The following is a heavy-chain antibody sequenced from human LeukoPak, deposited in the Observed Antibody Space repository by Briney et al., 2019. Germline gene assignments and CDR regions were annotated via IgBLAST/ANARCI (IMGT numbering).Heavy chain of an antibody. CDR3: AREDGITIFGVSAGGMDV. CDR1: GYTFIEYY. D-gene: IGHD3-3*01. CDR2: INPRGGST. Sequence: GASVKVSCKASGYTFIEYYLHWVRQAPGQGLEWMGIINPRGGSTTYAHKFRGRVTMTRDTSTSTVYMELTSLRSEDTALYYCAREDGITIFGVSAGGMDVWGQGTTVTVSS. J-gene: IGHJ6*02. V-gene: IGHV1-46*01.